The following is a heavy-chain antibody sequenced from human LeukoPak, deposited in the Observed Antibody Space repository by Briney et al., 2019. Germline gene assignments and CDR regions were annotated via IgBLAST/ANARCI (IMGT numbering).Heavy chain of an antibody. Sequence: ASVNVSCKASGYTFTSYDINWVRQATGQGLEWMGWMNPNSGNTGYAQKFQGRVTMTRNTSISTAYMELSSLRSEDTAVYYCARGLITIFGVVITGAEGMDVWGQGTTVTVSS. CDR3: ARGLITIFGVVITGAEGMDV. V-gene: IGHV1-8*01. CDR2: MNPNSGNT. CDR1: GYTFTSYD. D-gene: IGHD3-3*01. J-gene: IGHJ6*02.